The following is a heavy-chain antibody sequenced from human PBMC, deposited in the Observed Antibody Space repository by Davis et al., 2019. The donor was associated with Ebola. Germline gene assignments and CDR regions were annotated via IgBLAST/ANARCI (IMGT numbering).Heavy chain of an antibody. J-gene: IGHJ5*02. CDR3: ARSGGRDNWFDP. D-gene: IGHD1-26*01. CDR1: GYSFINYW. V-gene: IGHV5-51*01. CDR2: IYPGASDV. Sequence: GESLKISCQGPGYSFINYWIAWVRQMPGKGLEWMGIIYPGASDVRYSPSFQGQVTISADKSISTAYLQWNSLQASDTAMYYCARSGGRDNWFDPWGQGTLVTVFS.